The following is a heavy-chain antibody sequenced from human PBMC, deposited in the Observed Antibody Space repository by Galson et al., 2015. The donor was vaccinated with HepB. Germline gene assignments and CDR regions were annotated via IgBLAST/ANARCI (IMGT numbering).Heavy chain of an antibody. CDR3: AGTITVADCLGMDV. CDR1: GYTFTSYA. D-gene: IGHD3-22*01. V-gene: IGHV7-4-1*02. J-gene: IGHJ6*02. CDR2: INTNTGNP. Sequence: SVKVSCKASGYTFTSYALNWVRQAPGQGLEWMGWINTNTGNPGYAQGFTGRFVFSLDTSVSTAHLQLSSLTAEDIAVYYCAGTITVADCLGMDVWGQGTAVTVSS.